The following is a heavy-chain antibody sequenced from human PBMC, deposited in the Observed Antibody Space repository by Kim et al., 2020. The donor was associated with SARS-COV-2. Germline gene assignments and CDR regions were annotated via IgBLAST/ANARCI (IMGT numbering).Heavy chain of an antibody. Sequence: QKFQGRVTMTRDTSTSTVYMELSSLRSEDTAVYYCARDGHGYLDALYMDVWGKGTTVTVSS. J-gene: IGHJ6*03. V-gene: IGHV1-46*01. D-gene: IGHD5-18*01. CDR3: ARDGHGYLDALYMDV.